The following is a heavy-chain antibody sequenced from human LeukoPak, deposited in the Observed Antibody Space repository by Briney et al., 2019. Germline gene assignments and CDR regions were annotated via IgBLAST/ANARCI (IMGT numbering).Heavy chain of an antibody. D-gene: IGHD6-13*01. Sequence: PGGSLRLSCAVSGFTFSNYAMTWVRQAPGKGLEWVSVIFGSGGSAYYADSVKGRFTISRDNSKNTLYLQMNSLRAEDTAVYYCAKSDISAAGTFDSWGQGTLVTVSS. J-gene: IGHJ4*02. CDR1: GFTFSNYA. V-gene: IGHV3-23*01. CDR3: AKSDISAAGTFDS. CDR2: IFGSGGSA.